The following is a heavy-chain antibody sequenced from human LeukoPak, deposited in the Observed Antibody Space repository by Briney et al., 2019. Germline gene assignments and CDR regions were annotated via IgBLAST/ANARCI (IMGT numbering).Heavy chain of an antibody. Sequence: GGSLRLSCAASGLTFSSYSMNWVRQAPGKGLEWVSSISSSSSYIYYADSVKGRFTISRDNAKNSLYLQMNSLRAEDTAVYYCARDGMITFGGVIVKGAFDIWGQGTMVTVSS. CDR3: ARDGMITFGGVIVKGAFDI. CDR2: ISSSSSYI. D-gene: IGHD3-16*02. CDR1: GLTFSSYS. V-gene: IGHV3-21*01. J-gene: IGHJ3*02.